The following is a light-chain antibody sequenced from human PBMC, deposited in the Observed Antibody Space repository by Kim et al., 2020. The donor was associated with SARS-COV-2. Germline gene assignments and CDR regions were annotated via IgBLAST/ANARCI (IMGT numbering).Light chain of an antibody. CDR2: SNF. J-gene: IGLJ1*01. CDR3: ATWDDSLNAYV. Sequence: GQMVTISCSGSTSKSGTNAVSWYQQLPGTAPKLLIHSNFERPSGVPARFSGSKSGTSASLAISGLHSDDEVDYYCATWDDSLNAYVFGPGTKVTVL. V-gene: IGLV1-44*01. CDR1: TSKSGTNA.